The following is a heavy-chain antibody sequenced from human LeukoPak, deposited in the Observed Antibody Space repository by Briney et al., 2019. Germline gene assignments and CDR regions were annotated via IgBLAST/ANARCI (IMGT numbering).Heavy chain of an antibody. CDR2: MNPNSGYT. D-gene: IGHD1-26*01. V-gene: IGHV1-8*01. J-gene: IGHJ3*02. CDR3: ARVPREIMSI. CDR1: GYTFTSYD. Sequence: GASVKVSCKASGYTFTSYDINWVRQATGQGLEWMGWMNPNSGYTGYAQKFQGRVSMTMNTSISTAYMELSSLRSEHTAVYYCARVPREIMSIWGQGTMVTVSS.